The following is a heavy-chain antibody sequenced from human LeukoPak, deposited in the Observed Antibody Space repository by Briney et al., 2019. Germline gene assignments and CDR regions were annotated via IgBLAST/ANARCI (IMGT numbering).Heavy chain of an antibody. D-gene: IGHD6-19*01. CDR2: ISGSGGST. CDR3: AKDGHSSGWFNDY. Sequence: GRSLRLSCAASGFTFSSYAMSWVRQAPGKGLEWVSTISGSGGSTYYADSVRGWFTISRDNSKNTLYLQMNSLRVEDTAVYYCAKDGHSSGWFNDYWGQGTLVTVSS. CDR1: GFTFSSYA. J-gene: IGHJ4*02. V-gene: IGHV3-23*01.